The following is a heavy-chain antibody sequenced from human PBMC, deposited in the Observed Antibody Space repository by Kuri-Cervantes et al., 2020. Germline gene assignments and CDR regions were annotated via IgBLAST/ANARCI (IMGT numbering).Heavy chain of an antibody. V-gene: IGHV3-7*01. CDR3: AKAYASAASF. Sequence: GESLKISCAASGFTVSSNYMFWVRQAPGKGLEWVANMNPDGSQKHYADPVKGRFTISRDNAKNSMYLQMNSLRAEDTAVYFCAKAYASAASFWGQGILVTVSS. J-gene: IGHJ4*02. D-gene: IGHD2-2*01. CDR1: GFTVSSNY. CDR2: MNPDGSQK.